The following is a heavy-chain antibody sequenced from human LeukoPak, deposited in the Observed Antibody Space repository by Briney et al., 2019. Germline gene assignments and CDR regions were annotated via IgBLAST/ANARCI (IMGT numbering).Heavy chain of an antibody. CDR1: GFTFDDYG. J-gene: IGHJ4*02. CDR3: AMLRGIAAAGRGG. D-gene: IGHD6-13*01. CDR2: INWNGGST. Sequence: GGSLRLSCAASGFTFDDYGMSWVRQAPGKGLEWVSGINWNGGSTGYADSVKGRFTISGDNAKNSLYLQMNSLRAEDTALYYCAMLRGIAAAGRGGWGQGTLVTVSS. V-gene: IGHV3-20*04.